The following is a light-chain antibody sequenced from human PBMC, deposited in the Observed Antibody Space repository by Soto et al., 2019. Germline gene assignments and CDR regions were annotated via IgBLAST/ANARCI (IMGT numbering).Light chain of an antibody. CDR2: DVS. J-gene: IGLJ1*01. CDR1: SNDVGGYNY. Sequence: QSALTQPASVSGSPGQSITISCTGTSNDVGGYNYVSWYQQYPDKAPTLIIYDVSNRPSGVSTRFSGSKSGNRASLTISGLQAEDEADYYGSSYTTTTTSCVFGTGTKLTVL. CDR3: SSYTTTTTSCV. V-gene: IGLV2-14*01.